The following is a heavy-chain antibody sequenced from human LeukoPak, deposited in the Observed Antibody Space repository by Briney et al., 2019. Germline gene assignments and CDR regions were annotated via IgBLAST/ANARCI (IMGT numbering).Heavy chain of an antibody. CDR3: AKGPLIGTAAAIDY. Sequence: RPGGSLRLSCAASGFTFNNYGMHWVRQAPGKGLEWVAVISYDGRNIHYPDSVKGRFTISRDISTDTLWLQMDSLRTEDTAVYYCAKGPLIGTAAAIDYWGQGTLVTVSS. CDR1: GFTFNNYG. D-gene: IGHD2-2*01. V-gene: IGHV3-30*18. CDR2: ISYDGRNI. J-gene: IGHJ4*02.